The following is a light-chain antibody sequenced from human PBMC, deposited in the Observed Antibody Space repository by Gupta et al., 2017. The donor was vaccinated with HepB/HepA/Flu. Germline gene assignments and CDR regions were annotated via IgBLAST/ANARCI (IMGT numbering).Light chain of an antibody. J-gene: IGLJ1*01. V-gene: IGLV1-40*01. CDR3: QSYDSSLSGYYV. Sequence: QSVLTQPPSVSGAPGQRVTLSCTGSSSNIGAGYDVHWYQQLPGTAPKHLIYGNSKRPSGVPDRFSGSKSGTSASLAITGLQAEDEADYYCQSYDSSLSGYYVFGTGTKVTVL. CDR1: SSNIGAGYD. CDR2: GNS.